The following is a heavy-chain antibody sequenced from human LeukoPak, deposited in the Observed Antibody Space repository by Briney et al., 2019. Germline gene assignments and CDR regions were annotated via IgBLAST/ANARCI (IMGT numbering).Heavy chain of an antibody. CDR3: AKKVVVPAAIFSAFDY. CDR1: GFTFSSYG. J-gene: IGHJ4*02. D-gene: IGHD2-2*01. CDR2: ISGSGGST. V-gene: IGHV3-23*01. Sequence: GGSLRLSCAASGFTFSSYGMSWVRQAPGKGLEWVSAISGSGGSTYYADSVKGRFTISRDNSKNTLYLQMNSLRAEDTAVYYCAKKVVVPAAIFSAFDYWGQGTLVTVSS.